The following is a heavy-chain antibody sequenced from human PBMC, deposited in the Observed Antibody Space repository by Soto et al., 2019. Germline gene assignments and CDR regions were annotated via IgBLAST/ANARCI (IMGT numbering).Heavy chain of an antibody. Sequence: QVLLVQSGAELRKPGSSVKVSCKTSGGTFTASTFSWVRQAPGQGLEWMGRVIPFSDLTDYAQKLQDRLAITADKSTTTLYMELSSLRSEDTALYFCAREDLGATFVSWGQGTLVTVSS. J-gene: IGHJ5*01. V-gene: IGHV1-69*02. D-gene: IGHD3-16*01. CDR3: AREDLGATFVS. CDR1: GGTFTAST. CDR2: VIPFSDLT.